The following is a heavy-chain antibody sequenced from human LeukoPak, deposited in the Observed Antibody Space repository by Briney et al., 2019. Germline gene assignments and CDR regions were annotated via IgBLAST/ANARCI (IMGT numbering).Heavy chain of an antibody. CDR1: GYTFTSYY. CDR3: ARGVSGGEAFDI. J-gene: IGHJ3*02. Sequence: ASVKVSCKASGYTFTSYYMHWVRQAPGQGLEWMGWMNPNSGNTGYAQKFQGRVTMTRNTSISTAYMELSSLRSEDTAVYYCARGVSGGEAFDIWGQGTMVTVSS. V-gene: IGHV1-8*02. D-gene: IGHD3-16*01. CDR2: MNPNSGNT.